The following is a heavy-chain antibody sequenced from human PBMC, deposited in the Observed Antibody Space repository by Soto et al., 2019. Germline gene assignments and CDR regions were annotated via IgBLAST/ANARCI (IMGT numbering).Heavy chain of an antibody. CDR3: ARGGELYLH. CDR2: IYYSGST. D-gene: IGHD3-16*01. Sequence: SETLSLTCTVSGGSISSYYWSWIRQPPGKGLEWIGYIYYSGSTIYNPSLKSRVTISVDTSKNQFSLKLGSVTAADTAVYYCARGGELYLHWGQGTLVTVSS. CDR1: GGSISSYY. J-gene: IGHJ4*02. V-gene: IGHV4-59*01.